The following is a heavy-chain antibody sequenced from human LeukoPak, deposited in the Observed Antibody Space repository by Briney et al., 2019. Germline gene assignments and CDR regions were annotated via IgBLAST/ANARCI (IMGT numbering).Heavy chain of an antibody. V-gene: IGHV3-23*01. CDR3: ARHYYDSSGYYYYAFDI. Sequence: GGSLRLSCAASGFTFSSYAMSWVRQAPGKGLEWVSAIRGSGDRTHYADSVKGRFTISRDNAKNSLYLQMNSLRAEDTAVYYCARHYYDSSGYYYYAFDIWGQGTMVTVSS. CDR2: IRGSGDRT. D-gene: IGHD3-22*01. CDR1: GFTFSSYA. J-gene: IGHJ3*02.